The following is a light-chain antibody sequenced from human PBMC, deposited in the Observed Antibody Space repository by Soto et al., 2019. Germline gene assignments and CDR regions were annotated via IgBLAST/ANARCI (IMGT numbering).Light chain of an antibody. CDR2: DAS. Sequence: DIKMTQSPATLSASIGDRVTITCRASRSISDWLAWYQQKPGKAPELLIFDASSLKSGVPSRFSGSGSGTEFTLTVDSLQPEDFATYYCQQSYSSPVTFGQGTRLEIK. CDR3: QQSYSSPVT. CDR1: RSISDW. V-gene: IGKV1-5*01. J-gene: IGKJ5*01.